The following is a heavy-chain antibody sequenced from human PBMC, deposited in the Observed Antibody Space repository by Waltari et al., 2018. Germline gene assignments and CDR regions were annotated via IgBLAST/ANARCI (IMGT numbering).Heavy chain of an antibody. V-gene: IGHV3-23*01. CDR2: ISGRGGST. D-gene: IGHD4-17*01. Sequence: EVQLLESGGVLVQPGGSLRLSCAASGFTFSNYAMSWVRQAPGKGLVWVSAISGRGGSTHYADSVKGRFTISRDNSKNTLYLHMNSLRAEDTAVYSCATRTGDSYWYFDLWGRGTLVTVSS. CDR1: GFTFSNYA. CDR3: ATRTGDSYWYFDL. J-gene: IGHJ2*01.